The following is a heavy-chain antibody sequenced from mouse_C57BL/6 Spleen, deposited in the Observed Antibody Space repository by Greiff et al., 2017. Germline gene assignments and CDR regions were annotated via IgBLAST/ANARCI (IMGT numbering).Heavy chain of an antibody. J-gene: IGHJ2*01. CDR1: GYAFSSSW. V-gene: IGHV1-82*01. Sequence: VKVVESGPELVKPGASVKISCKASGYAFSSSWMNWVKQRPGKGLEWIGRIYPGDGDTNYNGKFKGKATLTADKSSSTAYMQLSSLTSEDSAVYFCARGGYYGSLDYWGQGTTLTVSS. CDR2: IYPGDGDT. D-gene: IGHD1-1*01. CDR3: ARGGYYGSLDY.